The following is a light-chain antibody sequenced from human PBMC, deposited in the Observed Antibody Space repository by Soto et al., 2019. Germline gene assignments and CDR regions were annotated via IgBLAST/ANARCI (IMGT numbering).Light chain of an antibody. CDR1: QAVSTY. Sequence: VVLTQSPATLSLSPGERATLSCRASQAVSTYVAWYQHKPGQAPRLLIYDASNRAPGVPFRFSCSGSGTDFTLTVSSLEPEDFAVYYCQQRLLWPQSFGQGTKVEI. V-gene: IGKV3-11*01. J-gene: IGKJ1*01. CDR3: QQRLLWPQS. CDR2: DAS.